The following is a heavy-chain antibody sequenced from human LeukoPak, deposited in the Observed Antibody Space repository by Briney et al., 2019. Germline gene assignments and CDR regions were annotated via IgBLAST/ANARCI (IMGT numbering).Heavy chain of an antibody. J-gene: IGHJ6*04. CDR3: AELGITMIGGG. Sequence: GGSLKLSCAASGFTFSTYCMTWVRQAPGKGLEWVSSISTSSSYIYYADSVKGRFTISRDNAKNSLYLQMNSLRAEDTAVYYCAELGITMIGGGWGKGTTVTISA. CDR2: ISTSSSYI. V-gene: IGHV3-21*01. D-gene: IGHD3-10*02. CDR1: GFTFSTYC.